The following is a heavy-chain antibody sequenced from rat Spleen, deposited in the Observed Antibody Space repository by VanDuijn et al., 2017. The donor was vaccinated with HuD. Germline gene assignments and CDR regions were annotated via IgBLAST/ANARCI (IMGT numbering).Heavy chain of an antibody. D-gene: IGHD1-7*01. CDR1: GFTFSDYY. Sequence: EVQLVESGGGLVQPGRSLKLSCAASGFTFSDYYMAWVRQAPTKGLEWVASISYDGGNTYYRDCVKGRFTISRDNAKSTLYLQMDSLRSEDTATYYCARQGTMGVEGFAYWGQGTLVTVSS. CDR2: ISYDGGNT. V-gene: IGHV5-25*01. CDR3: ARQGTMGVEGFAY. J-gene: IGHJ3*01.